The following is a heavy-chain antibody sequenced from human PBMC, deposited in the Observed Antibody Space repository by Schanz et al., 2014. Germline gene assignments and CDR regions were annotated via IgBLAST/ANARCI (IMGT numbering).Heavy chain of an antibody. Sequence: EVQLVESGGDLVQPGGSQRLSCAASGFAFSSHDMHWVRQVTGKGLQWVSAIHSTGETYYPDSVQGRFTISRENTKNSLYLQMTNLRAGDTAIYYCARVVRYSGYVRHWFFDLWGRGTSVTVSS. CDR1: GFAFSSHD. D-gene: IGHD5-12*01. CDR3: ARVVRYSGYVRHWFFDL. V-gene: IGHV3-13*01. CDR2: IHSTGET. J-gene: IGHJ2*01.